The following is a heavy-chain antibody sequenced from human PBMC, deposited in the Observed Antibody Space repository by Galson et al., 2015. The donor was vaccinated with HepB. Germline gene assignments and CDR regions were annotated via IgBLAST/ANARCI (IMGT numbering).Heavy chain of an antibody. CDR1: GFTFSDYY. D-gene: IGHD3-3*02. V-gene: IGHV3-72*01. CDR3: SRTLPGIDLDY. CDR2: VRHKARRYTT. J-gene: IGHJ4*02. Sequence: SLRLSCAASGFTFSDYYMEWVRQAPGKGLEWVGRVRHKARRYTTDYVASVEGRFTISRDDSKNSPYPQMDSLKTEDTAVYYCSRTLPGIDLDYWGQGTLVTVSS.